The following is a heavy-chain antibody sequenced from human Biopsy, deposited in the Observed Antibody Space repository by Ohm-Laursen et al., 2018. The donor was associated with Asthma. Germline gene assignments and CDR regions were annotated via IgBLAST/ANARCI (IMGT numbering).Heavy chain of an antibody. CDR1: GASIRGSGSY. Sequence: SETLSLTCTVSGASIRGSGSYWAWIRQAPGKGPEWIGTTHYGGSTFYKPSLRSRVTMSLDTSTNQFSLRLRSVTATDTAVYYCASPVNRAFGGYEWAAVFDYWGQGILVTVSS. D-gene: IGHD5-12*01. V-gene: IGHV4-39*01. CDR3: ASPVNRAFGGYEWAAVFDY. CDR2: THYGGST. J-gene: IGHJ4*02.